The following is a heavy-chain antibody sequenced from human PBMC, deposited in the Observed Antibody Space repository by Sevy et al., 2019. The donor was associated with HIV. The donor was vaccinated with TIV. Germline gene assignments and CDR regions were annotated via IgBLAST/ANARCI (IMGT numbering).Heavy chain of an antibody. CDR1: GYIFSDYN. CDR2: INPNSGVT. J-gene: IGHJ3*02. D-gene: IGHD3-16*01. V-gene: IGHV1-2*06. CDR3: VRGELKAPRKRLSFDI. Sequence: ASVKVSCKTTGYIFSDYNMHWVRQAPGQGLEWMALINPNSGVTIYAHNFRGRVSVTRDTSMSTAYMELRCLTSDDTAVYYCVRGELKAPRKRLSFDIWGQGKMVTVSS.